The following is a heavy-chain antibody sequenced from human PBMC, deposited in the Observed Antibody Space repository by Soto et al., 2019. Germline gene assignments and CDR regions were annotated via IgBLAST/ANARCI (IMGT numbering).Heavy chain of an antibody. V-gene: IGHV3-30*18. CDR2: ISYDGSNK. D-gene: IGHD2-2*01. CDR3: AKDRGVVVPAAMHYYYGMEV. CDR1: GFTFSSYG. Sequence: PKLSCAASGFTFSSYGMHWFLQAPGKGLEWVSVISYDGSNKYYADSVKGRFTISRDNSKNTLYLQMNSLRAEDTAVYYRAKDRGVVVPAAMHYYYGMEVWGKGTKVTVSS. J-gene: IGHJ6*04.